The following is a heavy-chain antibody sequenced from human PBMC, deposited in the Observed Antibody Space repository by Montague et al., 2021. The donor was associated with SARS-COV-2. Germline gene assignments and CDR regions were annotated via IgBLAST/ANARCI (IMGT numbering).Heavy chain of an antibody. CDR3: ARGGPGTGMDY. Sequence: SLRLSCAASGFIFRDCWMHWVRQAPGKGLVWVSRIETDGSATTYADSVKGRFTISRDNAKNTLYLQMDSLRAEDTAVYYCARGGPGTGMDYWGQGSLVTVSS. CDR2: IETDGSAT. V-gene: IGHV3-74*01. CDR1: GFIFRDCW. D-gene: IGHD1-1*01. J-gene: IGHJ4*02.